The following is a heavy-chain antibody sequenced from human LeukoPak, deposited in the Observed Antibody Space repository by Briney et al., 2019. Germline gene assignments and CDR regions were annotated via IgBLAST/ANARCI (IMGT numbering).Heavy chain of an antibody. CDR3: AKGTLEWELLYYGY. D-gene: IGHD1-26*01. CDR2: ISPSGDIR. Sequence: GGSLRLSCAASGFTFSNHGMNWVRQAPGKGLEWVSGISPSGDIRYYADSVKGRFTISRDNSKNTLYLQMNSLRAEDTAVYYCAKGTLEWELLYYGYWGQGTLVTVSS. CDR1: GFTFSNHG. J-gene: IGHJ4*02. V-gene: IGHV3-23*01.